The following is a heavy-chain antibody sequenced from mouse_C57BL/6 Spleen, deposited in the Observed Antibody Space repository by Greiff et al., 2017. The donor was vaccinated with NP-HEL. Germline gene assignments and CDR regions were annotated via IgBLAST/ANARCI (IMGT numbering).Heavy chain of an antibody. V-gene: IGHV3-6*01. Sequence: VQLKESGPGLVKPSQSLSLTCSVTGYSITSGYYWNWIRQFPGNKLEWMGYISYDGSNNYNPSLKNRISITRDTSKNQFFLKLNSVTTEDTATYYCAREKGGYFDVWGTGTTVTVSS. J-gene: IGHJ1*03. CDR3: AREKGGYFDV. CDR2: ISYDGSN. CDR1: GYSITSGYY.